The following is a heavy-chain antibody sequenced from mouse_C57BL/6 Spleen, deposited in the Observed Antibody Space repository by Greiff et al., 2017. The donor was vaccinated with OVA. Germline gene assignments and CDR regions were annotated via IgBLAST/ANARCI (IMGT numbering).Heavy chain of an antibody. V-gene: IGHV1-82*01. D-gene: IGHD2-5*01. CDR1: GYAFSSSW. J-gene: IGHJ1*03. CDR3: AMTHSNWGYIDV. CDR2: IYPGDGDT. Sequence: VQLQESGPELVKPGASVKISCKASGYAFSSSWMNWVKQRPGTGLEWIGRIYPGDGDTTYNGKFKGKATLTADKSSSTAYMQLSSLTSEDSAVYCCAMTHSNWGYIDVWGTGTTVTVSS.